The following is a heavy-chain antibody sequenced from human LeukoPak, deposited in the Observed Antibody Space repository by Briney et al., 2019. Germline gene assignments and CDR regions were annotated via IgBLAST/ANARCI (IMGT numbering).Heavy chain of an antibody. CDR2: IRYDGSNK. CDR1: GFTFSSNG. V-gene: IGHV3-30*02. CDR3: AKGYYGDYGDAFDI. J-gene: IGHJ3*02. D-gene: IGHD4-17*01. Sequence: GGSLRPSCAASGFTFSSNGMHWVRQAPGKGLEWVAFIRYDGSNKNYANTVKGRFTISRDNSKNALYLLMNSLRAEDTALYYCAKGYYGDYGDAFDIWGQGTMVTVSS.